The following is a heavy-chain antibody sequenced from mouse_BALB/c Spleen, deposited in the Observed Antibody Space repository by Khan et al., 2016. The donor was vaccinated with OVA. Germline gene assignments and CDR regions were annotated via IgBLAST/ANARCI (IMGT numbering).Heavy chain of an antibody. J-gene: IGHJ4*01. CDR3: TRENYYGRTCYAMDY. CDR2: IAPGTGSN. V-gene: IGHV1S41*01. D-gene: IGHD1-1*01. CDR1: GYTFTSYW. Sequence: DLVRPGASVKLSCKASGYTFTSYWINWVKQRPGQGLEWIGRIAPGTGSNQYNEMFKGKATLTVAPSSSTAYIQLRSLSYGDSAVFFSTRENYYGRTCYAMDYWGQGTAVTVSS.